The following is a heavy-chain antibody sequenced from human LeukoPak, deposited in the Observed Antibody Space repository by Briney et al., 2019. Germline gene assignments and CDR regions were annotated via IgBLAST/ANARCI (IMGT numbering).Heavy chain of an antibody. Sequence: GESLKISCKGSGYSFTSYWIGWVRQMPGKGLEWMGIIYPGDSVTRYSSSFQGQVTISADKSISTAYLQWSSLKASDTAMYYCASVPYDSSGYFNYWGQGTLVTVSS. CDR1: GYSFTSYW. V-gene: IGHV5-51*01. D-gene: IGHD3-22*01. CDR3: ASVPYDSSGYFNY. J-gene: IGHJ4*02. CDR2: IYPGDSVT.